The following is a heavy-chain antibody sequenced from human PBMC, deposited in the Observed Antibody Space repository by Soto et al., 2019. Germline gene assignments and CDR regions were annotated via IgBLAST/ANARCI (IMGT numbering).Heavy chain of an antibody. J-gene: IGHJ3*02. CDR1: GYSFTSYW. Sequence: PGESLGISCKGSGYSFTSYWIACVLQMPGKGMEWMGIIYPGDSNTRYSPSFQGQVTISADKSSGTAYLQWSSLKASDTAMYYCATNPRGYYFDRTPTDAFDIWGQGTLVTVSS. CDR2: IYPGDSNT. D-gene: IGHD3-22*01. CDR3: ATNPRGYYFDRTPTDAFDI. V-gene: IGHV5-51*01.